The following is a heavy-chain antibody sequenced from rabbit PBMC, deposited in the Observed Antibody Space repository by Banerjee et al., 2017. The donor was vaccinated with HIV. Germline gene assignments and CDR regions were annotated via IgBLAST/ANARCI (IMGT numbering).Heavy chain of an antibody. D-gene: IGHD1-1*01. CDR3: ARAVSGNWPRLDL. V-gene: IGHV1S45*01. Sequence: QEQLVESGGGLVQPEGSLTLTCKASGFTLSSYWMWWVRQVPGKGLEWIACIGAGSSGTTYYASWAKGRFTISKTSSTTVTLQMTSLTAADTATYFCARAVSGNWPRLDLWGQGTLVTVS. J-gene: IGHJ3*01. CDR2: IGAGSSGTT. CDR1: GFTLSSYW.